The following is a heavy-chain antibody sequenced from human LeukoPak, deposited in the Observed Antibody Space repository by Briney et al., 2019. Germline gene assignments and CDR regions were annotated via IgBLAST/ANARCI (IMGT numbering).Heavy chain of an antibody. CDR2: ISWDGGST. V-gene: IGHV3-43D*03. CDR3: AKDIHHGTYSSGWEVSSY. D-gene: IGHD6-19*01. Sequence: GGSLRLSCAASGFTFDDYAMHWVRQAPGKGLEWVSLISWDGGSTYYADSVKGRFTISRDNSKNTLYLQMNSLRAEDTAVYYCAKDIHHGTYSSGWEVSSYWGQGTLVTVSS. J-gene: IGHJ4*02. CDR1: GFTFDDYA.